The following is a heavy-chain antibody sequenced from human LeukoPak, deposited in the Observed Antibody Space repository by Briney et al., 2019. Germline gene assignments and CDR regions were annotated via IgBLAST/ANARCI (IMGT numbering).Heavy chain of an antibody. J-gene: IGHJ3*02. V-gene: IGHV3-23*01. CDR3: AKHGSRRTYYYDSSGRLWSAFDI. D-gene: IGHD3-22*01. CDR2: ISGSGGST. Sequence: GGSLRLSCAASGFTFSSHGMNWVRQAPGKGLEWVSAISGSGGSTYYADSVKGRFTISRDNSKNTLYLQMNSLRAEDTAVYYCAKHGSRRTYYYDSSGRLWSAFDIWGQGTMVTVSS. CDR1: GFTFSSHG.